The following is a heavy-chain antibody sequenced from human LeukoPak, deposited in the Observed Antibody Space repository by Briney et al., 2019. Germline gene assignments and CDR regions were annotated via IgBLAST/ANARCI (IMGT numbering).Heavy chain of an antibody. Sequence: SETLSLTCAVYGGSFSGYYWSWIRQPPGKGLEWIGEINHSGSTNYNPSLKSRVTISVDTSKNQFSLKLSPVTAADTAVYYCARDYYDSSGYGFDYWGQGTLVTVSS. CDR1: GGSFSGYY. V-gene: IGHV4-34*01. CDR3: ARDYYDSSGYGFDY. D-gene: IGHD3-22*01. J-gene: IGHJ4*02. CDR2: INHSGST.